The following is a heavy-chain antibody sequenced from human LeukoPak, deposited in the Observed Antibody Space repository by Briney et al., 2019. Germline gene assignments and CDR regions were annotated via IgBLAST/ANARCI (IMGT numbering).Heavy chain of an antibody. J-gene: IGHJ3*02. CDR2: ISYDGSNK. Sequence: GGSLRLSCAASGFTFSSYAMHWVRQAPGKGLDLVSVISYDGSNKYYSDSVKGRFTISRDNSKNTLYPQMNSLRADDTAVDYCAEGGCLMAFHIGGEGTMVTVSS. CDR1: GFTFSSYA. D-gene: IGHD2-8*01. V-gene: IGHV3-30-3*01. CDR3: AEGGCLMAFHI.